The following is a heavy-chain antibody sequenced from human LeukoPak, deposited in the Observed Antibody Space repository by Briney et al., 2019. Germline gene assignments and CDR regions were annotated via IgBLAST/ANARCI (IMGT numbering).Heavy chain of an antibody. CDR3: AREDSSGALDY. V-gene: IGHV3-74*01. CDR2: VNFDGTTT. D-gene: IGHD6-19*01. CDR1: GFTFSNYW. Sequence: GGSLRLSCAASGFTFSNYWLHWVRQAPGKGLVWVSRVNFDGTTTNYADSVKGRLTISRDNTKTTLYLQMNSLRAEDTAVYYCAREDSSGALDYWGQGTLVTVSS. J-gene: IGHJ4*02.